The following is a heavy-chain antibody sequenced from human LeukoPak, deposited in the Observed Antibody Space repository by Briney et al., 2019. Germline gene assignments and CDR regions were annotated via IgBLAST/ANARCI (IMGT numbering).Heavy chain of an antibody. CDR2: INHSGST. D-gene: IGHD3-16*01. V-gene: IGHV4-34*01. J-gene: IGHJ1*01. CDR3: ARGLRRPFGFQH. Sequence: SETLSLTCAVYGGSFSGYYWSWIRQPPGKGLEWIGEINHSGSTNYNPSLKSRVTISVDTSKNQFSLKLSSVTAADTAVYYCARGLRRPFGFQHWGQGTLVTVSS. CDR1: GGSFSGYY.